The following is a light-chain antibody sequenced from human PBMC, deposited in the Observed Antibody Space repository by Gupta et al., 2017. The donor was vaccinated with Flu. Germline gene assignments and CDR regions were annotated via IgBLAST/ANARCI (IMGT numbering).Light chain of an antibody. J-gene: IGKJ4*01. CDR2: DAS. V-gene: IGKV3-11*01. CDR3: QHRTNWPLT. Sequence: EIVLTQSPVTLSLSPGERATLSCRASQSISSYLAWYQQKPGQAPRLLIYDASNRATCIPARFSASGSGTDFTLTISSLEPEDLAVYYCQHRTNWPLTFGGGSKVEVK. CDR1: QSISSY.